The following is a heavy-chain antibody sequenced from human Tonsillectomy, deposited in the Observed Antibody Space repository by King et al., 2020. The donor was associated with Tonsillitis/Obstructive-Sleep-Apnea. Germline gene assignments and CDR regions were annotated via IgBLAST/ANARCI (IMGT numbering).Heavy chain of an antibody. J-gene: IGHJ4*02. CDR3: ARYQWERRYFDY. CDR1: GFSLSTSGMC. D-gene: IGHD1-26*01. Sequence: TLKESGPALVKPTQTLTLTCTFSGFSLSTSGMCVSRIRQPPGKALEWLALIDWDDDKYYSTSLKTRLTISKDTSKNQVVLTMTNMDPVDTATYYCARYQWERRYFDYWGQGTLVTVSS. V-gene: IGHV2-70*01. CDR2: IDWDDDK.